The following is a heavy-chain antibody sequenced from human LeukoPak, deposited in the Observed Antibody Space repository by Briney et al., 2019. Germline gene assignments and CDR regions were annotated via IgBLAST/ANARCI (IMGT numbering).Heavy chain of an antibody. D-gene: IGHD4-17*01. CDR2: IKQDGSEK. CDR1: GFRFISYW. J-gene: IGHJ2*01. V-gene: IGHV3-7*03. CDR3: ARQPDYGDYVDWYFDL. Sequence: GGSLRLSCAASGFRFISYWMTWVRQAPGKGLEWVANIKQDGSEKYYVDSVKGRFTISRDNVKNSVYLRMNSLRAEDTAVYYCARQPDYGDYVDWYFDLWGRGTLVTVSS.